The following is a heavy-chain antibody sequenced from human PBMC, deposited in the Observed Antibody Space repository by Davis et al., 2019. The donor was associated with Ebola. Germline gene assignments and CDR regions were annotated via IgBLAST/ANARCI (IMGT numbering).Heavy chain of an antibody. D-gene: IGHD3-22*01. J-gene: IGHJ4*02. Sequence: AASVKVSCKASGYTFTSYDISWVRQAPGQGLEWMGGNIPIFGTANYAQKFQGRVTITADESTSTAYMELTSLRTEDTAVYYCARPTYYYDRSGYSPLDYWGQGTLVTVSS. CDR1: GYTFTSYD. V-gene: IGHV1-69*13. CDR2: NIPIFGTA. CDR3: ARPTYYYDRSGYSPLDY.